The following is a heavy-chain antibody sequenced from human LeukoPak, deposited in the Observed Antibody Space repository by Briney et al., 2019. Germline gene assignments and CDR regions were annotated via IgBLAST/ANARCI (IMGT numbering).Heavy chain of an antibody. V-gene: IGHV4-59*08. D-gene: IGHD6-19*01. CDR2: IYYSGST. Sequence: SETLSLTCTVSGGSISSYYWSWIRQPPGKGLEWIGYIYYSGSTNYNPSLKSRVTISVDTSKNQFSLKLSSVTAADTAVYYCARHGSEIAVAGSGVDYWGQGTLVTVSS. CDR3: ARHGSEIAVAGSGVDY. J-gene: IGHJ4*02. CDR1: GGSISSYY.